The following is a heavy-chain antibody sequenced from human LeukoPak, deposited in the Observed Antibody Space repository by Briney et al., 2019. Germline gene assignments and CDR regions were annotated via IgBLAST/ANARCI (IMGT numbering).Heavy chain of an antibody. V-gene: IGHV5-51*01. J-gene: IGHJ4*02. CDR1: GYRFTNYW. D-gene: IGHD6-19*01. CDR2: INPADGYT. Sequence: GESLKISRKGSGYRFTNYWIGWVRQMPGKGLEWMGIINPADGYTRYSPSFQGQVTISTDTSIFTAYLQWSSLKASDTAIYYCARPHDTGVGASGSGWSYFDFWGQGTLITVSS. CDR3: ARPHDTGVGASGSGWSYFDF.